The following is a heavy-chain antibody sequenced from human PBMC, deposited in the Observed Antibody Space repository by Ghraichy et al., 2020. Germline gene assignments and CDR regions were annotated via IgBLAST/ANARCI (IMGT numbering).Heavy chain of an antibody. CDR1: GYTFTSYY. D-gene: IGHD3-10*01. V-gene: IGHV1-46*01. J-gene: IGHJ3*02. Sequence: ASVKVSCKASGYTFTSYYMHWVRQAPGQGLEWMGIINPSGGSTSYAQKFQGRVTMTRDTSTSTVYMELSSLRSEDTAVYYCARDGRYGSGSWYAFDIWGQGTMVTVSS. CDR3: ARDGRYGSGSWYAFDI. CDR2: INPSGGST.